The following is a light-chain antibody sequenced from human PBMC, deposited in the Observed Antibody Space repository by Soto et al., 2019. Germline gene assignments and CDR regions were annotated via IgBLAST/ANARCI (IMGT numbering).Light chain of an antibody. J-gene: IGKJ2*01. Sequence: DIQMTQSPSAMSASVGDRVTITCRASQGIANFLAWFQQKPGKVPNRLIFAASSLQSGVPSRFSGSGSGTEFTLTISTLQPEDFATYCCLQHNSYPYTFGQGTKLDIK. V-gene: IGKV1-17*03. CDR2: AAS. CDR3: LQHNSYPYT. CDR1: QGIANF.